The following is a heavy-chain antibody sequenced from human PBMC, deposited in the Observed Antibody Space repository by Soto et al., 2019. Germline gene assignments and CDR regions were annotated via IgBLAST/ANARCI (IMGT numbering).Heavy chain of an antibody. CDR3: ARGPHPYFNDY. V-gene: IGHV1-8*01. CDR1: GYTFTSYE. CDR2: MNPNNGNT. D-gene: IGHD2-8*01. Sequence: ASVKVSCKASGYTFTSYEINWVRQAIGQGLEWMGWMNPNNGNTGCAQKFQGRVTMTRNTSISTAYMELSSLRSEDTAVYYCARGPHPYFNDYWGQGTLVTVSS. J-gene: IGHJ4*02.